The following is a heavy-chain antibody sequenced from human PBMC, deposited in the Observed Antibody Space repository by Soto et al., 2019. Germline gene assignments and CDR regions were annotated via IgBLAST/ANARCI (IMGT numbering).Heavy chain of an antibody. J-gene: IGHJ6*02. CDR2: IIPIFGTA. D-gene: IGHD3-9*01. CDR1: GGTFSSYA. Sequence: GASVKVSCKASGGTFSSYAISWVRQAPGQGLEWMGGIIPIFGTANYAQKFQGRVTITADESTSTAYMELSSLKTEDTAVYYCTRGLVDSSPPYTYHGMDVWGQGTTVTVSS. CDR3: TRGLVDSSPPYTYHGMDV. V-gene: IGHV1-69*13.